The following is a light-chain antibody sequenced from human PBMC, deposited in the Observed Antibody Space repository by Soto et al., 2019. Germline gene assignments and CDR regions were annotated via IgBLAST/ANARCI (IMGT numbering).Light chain of an antibody. Sequence: DIQMTQSPATLSASVGDTVSITCRASQSVLTWLAWYQQKPGKAPNLLIYKASRLRDGVPSRFSGSGCGTDFTLTISSLRPDDFASYFCQHYFSYPYAFGQGTKLEI. J-gene: IGKJ2*01. CDR2: KAS. V-gene: IGKV1-5*03. CDR3: QHYFSYPYA. CDR1: QSVLTW.